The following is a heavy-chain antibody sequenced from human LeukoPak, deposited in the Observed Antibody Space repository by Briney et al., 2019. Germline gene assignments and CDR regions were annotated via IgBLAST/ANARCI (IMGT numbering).Heavy chain of an antibody. Sequence: SETLSLTCTVSGGSINDYYWSWIRQPPGKGLEWIGYIYFSGSTNYNPSLKSRVTMSIDTSKRYFSLRLTSVAASDTAIYYCARTDVKVWLWGQGTLVTVSS. CDR3: ARTDVKVWL. D-gene: IGHD5-12*01. CDR1: GGSINDYY. J-gene: IGHJ4*02. V-gene: IGHV4-59*01. CDR2: IYFSGST.